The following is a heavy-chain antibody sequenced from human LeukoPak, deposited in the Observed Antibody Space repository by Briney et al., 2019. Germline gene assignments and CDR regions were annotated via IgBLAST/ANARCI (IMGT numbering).Heavy chain of an antibody. V-gene: IGHV4-39*07. CDR3: ARDHTAIAVAGTGFDL. CDR1: GGSISSSSYY. Sequence: SETLSLTCTVSGGSISSSSYYWGWIRQPPGKGLEWIGSIYYSGSTYYNPSLKSRVTISVDTSKNQFSLKLSSVTAADTAVYYCARDHTAIAVAGTGFDLWGRGTLVTVSS. D-gene: IGHD6-19*01. CDR2: IYYSGST. J-gene: IGHJ2*01.